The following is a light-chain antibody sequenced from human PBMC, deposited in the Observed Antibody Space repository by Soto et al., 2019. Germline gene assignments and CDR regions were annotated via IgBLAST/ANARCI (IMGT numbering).Light chain of an antibody. CDR2: AAS. J-gene: IGKJ1*01. CDR1: QSIGSS. Sequence: EIVMTQSPATLSVSPGERATLSCRASQSIGSSLAWYQVEPGQAPRLLIYAASTRVAGIPDRFSGSGSGTEFTLTISSLQSEDFRVYFCQQYDQWWTFGQGTKVEVK. V-gene: IGKV3-15*01. CDR3: QQYDQWWT.